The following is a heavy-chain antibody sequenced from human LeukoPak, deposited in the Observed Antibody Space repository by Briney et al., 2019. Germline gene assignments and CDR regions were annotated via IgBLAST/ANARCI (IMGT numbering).Heavy chain of an antibody. V-gene: IGHV3-33*06. D-gene: IGHD3-22*01. J-gene: IGHJ4*02. CDR3: AKDSNYYDSRGYYGSVGGTLDY. CDR1: GFTFSSYG. Sequence: PGGSLRLSCAASGFTFSSYGMHWVRQAPGKGLGWVAVIWYDGSNKYYADFVKGRFTISRDNSKNTLYLQMNSLRAEDTAVYYCAKDSNYYDSRGYYGSVGGTLDYWGQGTLVTVSS. CDR2: IWYDGSNK.